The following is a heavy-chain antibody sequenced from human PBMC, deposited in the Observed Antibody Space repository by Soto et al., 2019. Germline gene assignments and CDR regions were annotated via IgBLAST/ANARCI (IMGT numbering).Heavy chain of an antibody. CDR2: MNPGSGKT. CDR3: ARMASAGTLNWFDP. V-gene: IGHV1-8*02. J-gene: IGHJ5*02. D-gene: IGHD6-13*01. CDR1: GYTFINFD. Sequence: GAPVKVSCKASGYTFINFDISWVRQAAGQGLEWLGWMNPGSGKTGYASKLQGRVAMTRDASTGTSHLELSSLTSDDTAVYYCARMASAGTLNWFDPWGQGTLVTVSS.